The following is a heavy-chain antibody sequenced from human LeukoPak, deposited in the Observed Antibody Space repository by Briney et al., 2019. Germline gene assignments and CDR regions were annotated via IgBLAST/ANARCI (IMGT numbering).Heavy chain of an antibody. CDR3: AKDGSWGDYYFYFYMDV. V-gene: IGHV3-23*01. CDR2: ISGSGHYT. J-gene: IGHJ6*03. Sequence: GGSLRLSCEASGSGFTFGNFGMSWVRQAPGKGLEWLSGISGSGHYTYYADSVKGRFTISRDNSKNTLYIEMNSLRAEDTAVYYCAKDGSWGDYYFYFYMDVWAKGPRSPSP. CDR1: GSGFTFGNFG. D-gene: IGHD3-16*01.